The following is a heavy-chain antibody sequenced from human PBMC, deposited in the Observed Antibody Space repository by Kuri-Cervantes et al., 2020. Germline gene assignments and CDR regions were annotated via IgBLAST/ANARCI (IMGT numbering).Heavy chain of an antibody. Sequence: ASVKVSCKASRYTFTNYGVTWVRQAPGQGLEWMGWTSPYNGNTNYAQKLQGRVTMTTDTSTRTANMELRGLRFDDTAVYYCARGADIVVVPATPDYYYYGLDVWGQGTTVTVSS. CDR1: RYTFTNYG. V-gene: IGHV1-18*04. CDR3: ARGADIVVVPATPDYYYYGLDV. J-gene: IGHJ6*02. CDR2: TSPYNGNT. D-gene: IGHD2-2*01.